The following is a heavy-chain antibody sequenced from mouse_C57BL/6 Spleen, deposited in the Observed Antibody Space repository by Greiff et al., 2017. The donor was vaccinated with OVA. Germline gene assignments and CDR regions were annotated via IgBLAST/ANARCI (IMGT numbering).Heavy chain of an antibody. CDR2: IYPGSGNT. CDR1: GYTFTDYY. Sequence: VNVVESGAELVRPGASVKLSCKASGYTFTDYYINWVKQRPGQGLEWIARIYPGSGNTYYNEKFKGKATLTAEKSSSTAYMQLSSLTSEDSAVYFCARWANYDYDYYAMDYWGQGTSVTVSS. J-gene: IGHJ4*01. CDR3: ARWANYDYDYYAMDY. V-gene: IGHV1-76*01. D-gene: IGHD2-4*01.